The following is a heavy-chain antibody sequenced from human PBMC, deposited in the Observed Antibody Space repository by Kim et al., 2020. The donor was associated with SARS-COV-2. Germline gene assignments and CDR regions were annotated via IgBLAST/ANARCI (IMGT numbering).Heavy chain of an antibody. CDR3: SRDGLGDSCGDDVFDI. CDR2: IYNDGTT. V-gene: IGHV3-66*01. J-gene: IGHJ3*02. D-gene: IGHD3-22*01. Sequence: GGSLRLSCAASGFTVSTNCMNWVRQAPGKGLEWVSFIYNDGTTYYAESVQGRFTTSRDNSKNTRYLQMNSLIAEDTAVYYCSRDGLGDSCGDDVFDIWGQGTMVTVSS. CDR1: GFTVSTNC.